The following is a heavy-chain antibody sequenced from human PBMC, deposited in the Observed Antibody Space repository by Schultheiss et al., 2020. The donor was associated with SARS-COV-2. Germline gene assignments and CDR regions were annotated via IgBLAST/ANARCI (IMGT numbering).Heavy chain of an antibody. V-gene: IGHV3-33*01. CDR3: TLRWYSSSY. CDR1: GLTSGNYG. CDR2: IWYDGSNK. J-gene: IGHJ4*02. D-gene: IGHD6-13*01. Sequence: GGSLRLSCAASGLTSGNYGMHWVRQAPGKGLEWVAVIWYDGSNKYYADSVKGRFTISRDNSKNTLYLQMNSLKTEDTAVYYCTLRWYSSSYWGQGTLVTVSS.